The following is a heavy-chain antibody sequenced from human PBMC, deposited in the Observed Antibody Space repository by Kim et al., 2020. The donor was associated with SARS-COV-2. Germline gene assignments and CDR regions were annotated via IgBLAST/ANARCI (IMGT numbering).Heavy chain of an antibody. D-gene: IGHD3-3*01. CDR1: GDSVSSNSAA. CDR3: AREPHDFWSGYYTGGNYYYYYMDV. CDR2: TYYRSKWYN. J-gene: IGHJ6*03. Sequence: SQTLSLTCAISGDSVSSNSAAWNWIRQSPSRGLEWLGRTYYRSKWYNDYAVSVKSRITINPDTAKNQFSLQLNSVPPEDTAVYYCAREPHDFWSGYYTGGNYYYYYMDVWGKGTTVTVSS. V-gene: IGHV6-1*01.